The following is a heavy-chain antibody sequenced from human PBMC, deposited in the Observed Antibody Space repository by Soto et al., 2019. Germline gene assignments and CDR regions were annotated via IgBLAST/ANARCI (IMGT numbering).Heavy chain of an antibody. V-gene: IGHV1-8*01. CDR3: ARGNRGWTLTHGVDV. D-gene: IGHD2-15*01. J-gene: IGHJ6*02. Sequence: GASMKVSCKASGYTFTSYDINWVRQATGQGLEWMGWMNPNSGNTGYAHKFQGRVTMTRNTSISTAYMELSSLRSEDTAVYSCARGNRGWTLTHGVDVWGQGTTVTVSS. CDR1: GYTFTSYD. CDR2: MNPNSGNT.